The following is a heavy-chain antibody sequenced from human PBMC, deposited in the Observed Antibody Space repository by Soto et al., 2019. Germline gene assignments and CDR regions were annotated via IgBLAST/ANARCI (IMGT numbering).Heavy chain of an antibody. CDR2: INAGNGNT. CDR1: GYTFTTYA. J-gene: IGHJ4*02. CDR3: ARDVYGGQYYFDY. V-gene: IGHV1-3*01. D-gene: IGHD4-17*01. Sequence: GASVKVSCKASGYTFTTYAMHWVRQAPGQRLEWMGWINAGNGNTKYSQKFQGRVTITRDTSASTAYMELSSLRSEDTAVYYCARDVYGGQYYFDYWGQGTLVTVSS.